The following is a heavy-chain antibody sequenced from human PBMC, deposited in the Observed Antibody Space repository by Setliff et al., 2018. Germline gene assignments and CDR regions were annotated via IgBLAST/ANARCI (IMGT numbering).Heavy chain of an antibody. Sequence: PSETLSLTCGVSGYSIRNGYYWAWIRQPPGKGLEWIGSIYHGGTTYYSPSLKTRVTMSVDPSKNQFSLHLSSVTAADTAIYYCARHSSWGTVTDRLHYNFLDFWGQGTLVTVSS. CDR3: ARHSSWGTVTDRLHYNFLDF. J-gene: IGHJ4*02. CDR2: IYHGGTT. V-gene: IGHV4-38-2*01. CDR1: GYSIRNGYY. D-gene: IGHD3-10*01.